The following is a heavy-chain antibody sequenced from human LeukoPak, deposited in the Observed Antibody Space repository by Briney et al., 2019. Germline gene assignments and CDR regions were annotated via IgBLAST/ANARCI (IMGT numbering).Heavy chain of an antibody. D-gene: IGHD3-3*01. J-gene: IGHJ4*02. CDR2: IYPGDSDT. CDR1: GYTFSSYW. V-gene: IGHV5-51*01. CDR3: ARQNDFRVDY. Sequence: GESLKISCKGSGYTFSSYWIGWVRQMPGKGLEWMGIIYPGDSDTRYSPSLQGQVTISVDTSIGTAYLQWSSLKASDTAIYYCARQNDFRVDYWGQGTLVTVSS.